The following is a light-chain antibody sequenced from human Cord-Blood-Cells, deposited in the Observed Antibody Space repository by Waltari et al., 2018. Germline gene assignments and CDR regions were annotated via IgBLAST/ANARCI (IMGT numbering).Light chain of an antibody. J-gene: IGKJ1*01. CDR2: KAA. CDR1: QSIRSW. Sequence: DIQMTQSPSTLSASVGDRVTITCRASQSIRSWLAWYQQKPGKAPKLLIYKAASLETVVPARFSGSGSGTEFTLTISSLQPDDFATYYCQQYNSYSVAFGQGTKVEIK. CDR3: QQYNSYSVA. V-gene: IGKV1-5*03.